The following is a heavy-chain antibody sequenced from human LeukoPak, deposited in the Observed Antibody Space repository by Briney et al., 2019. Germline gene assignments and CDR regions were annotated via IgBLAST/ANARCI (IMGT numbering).Heavy chain of an antibody. V-gene: IGHV5-51*01. CDR3: ARHAID. CDR2: SYPGDSDI. J-gene: IGHJ4*02. CDR1: GYIFSTYW. Sequence: GESLKISCKGSGYIFSTYWSGWVRQMPGQGLEWMGISYPGDSDIRYNPSFKGQVTISADKSISTAYLQWSSLKASDTAMYYCARHAIDWGQGTLVTVSS.